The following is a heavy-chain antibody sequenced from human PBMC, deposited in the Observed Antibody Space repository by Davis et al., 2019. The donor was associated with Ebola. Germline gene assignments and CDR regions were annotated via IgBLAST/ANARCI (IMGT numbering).Heavy chain of an antibody. Sequence: AASVKVSCKASGYTFTNYGISWVRQAPGQGLEWMGWISAYNGNTNYAQNLQGRVTMTTDTSTSTAYMELRSLRSDDTAVYYCARDPRRFREFYYYYYGMDVWGQGTTVTVSS. CDR3: ARDPRRFREFYYYYYGMDV. V-gene: IGHV1-18*01. J-gene: IGHJ6*02. CDR1: GYTFTNYG. D-gene: IGHD3-10*01. CDR2: ISAYNGNT.